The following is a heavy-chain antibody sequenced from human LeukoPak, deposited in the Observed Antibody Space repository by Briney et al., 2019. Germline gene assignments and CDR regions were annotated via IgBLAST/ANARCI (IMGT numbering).Heavy chain of an antibody. CDR1: GFTFSSYG. D-gene: IGHD2-21*01. CDR3: ARDGISYRMGV. V-gene: IGHV3-33*01. CDR2: IWYDENSK. J-gene: IGHJ6*02. Sequence: GGSLRLSCAASGFTFSSYGMHWVRQAPGKGLEWVAVIWYDENSKYYADSVKGRFTISRDNSKNTLYLQMNSLRAEDTAVYYCARDGISYRMGVWGQGTTVTVSS.